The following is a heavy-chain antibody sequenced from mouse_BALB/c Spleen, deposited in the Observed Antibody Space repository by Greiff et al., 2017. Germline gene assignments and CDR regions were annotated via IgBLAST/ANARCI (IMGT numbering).Heavy chain of an antibody. J-gene: IGHJ1*01. CDR1: GFSLTGYG. V-gene: IGHV2-6-7*01. CDR3: ARSHQLLRLRYLDV. Sequence: VQLVESGPGLVAPSQSLSITCTVSGFSLTGYGVNWVRQPPGKGLEWLGMIWGDGSTDYNSALKSRLSISKDNSKSQVFLKMNSLQTDDTARYYCARSHQLLRLRYLDVWGEGTTVTVSS. CDR2: IWGDGST. D-gene: IGHD1-2*01.